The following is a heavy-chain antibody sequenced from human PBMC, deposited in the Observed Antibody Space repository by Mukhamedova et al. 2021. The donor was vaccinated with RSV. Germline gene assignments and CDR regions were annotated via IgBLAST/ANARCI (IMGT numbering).Heavy chain of an antibody. CDR3: ARPRDYSSIVD. J-gene: IGHJ4*02. CDR2: VYYDGST. D-gene: IGHD2-15*01. V-gene: IGHV4-39*01. Sequence: GKGLEWIGSVYYDGSTYYNPPLKGRVTISADTSRNQFSLTLSSVTPADPAVYYCARPRDYSSIVDWGQGTLVAVSS.